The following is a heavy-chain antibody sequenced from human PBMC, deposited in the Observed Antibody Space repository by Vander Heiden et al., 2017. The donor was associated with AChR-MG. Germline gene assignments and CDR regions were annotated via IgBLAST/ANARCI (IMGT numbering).Heavy chain of an antibody. CDR2: MNPNSGNT. CDR1: GSTFTSYD. J-gene: IGHJ5*02. Sequence: QVQLVQSGAEVKKPGAPVKVPCKASGSTFTSYDINWVRQATGQGLELMGWMNPNSGNTGYAQKFQGRVTMTRNTYISTAYMELGSLRSEDTAVYYCARAGRIAAAGTRYTPWGQGTLVTVSS. D-gene: IGHD6-13*01. V-gene: IGHV1-8*01. CDR3: ARAGRIAAAGTRYTP.